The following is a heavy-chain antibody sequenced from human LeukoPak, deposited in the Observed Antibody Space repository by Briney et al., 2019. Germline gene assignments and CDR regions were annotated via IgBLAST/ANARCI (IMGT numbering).Heavy chain of an antibody. CDR3: AKGGYYYDSSGYYQTDY. CDR2: ISGSGGST. Sequence: GGSLRLSCAASGFTFSSYAMSWVRQAPGKGLQWVSAISGSGGSTYYADSVKGRFTISRDDSKNTLYLQMNSLRAEDTAVYYCAKGGYYYDSSGYYQTDYWGQGTLVTVSS. J-gene: IGHJ4*02. D-gene: IGHD3-22*01. CDR1: GFTFSSYA. V-gene: IGHV3-23*01.